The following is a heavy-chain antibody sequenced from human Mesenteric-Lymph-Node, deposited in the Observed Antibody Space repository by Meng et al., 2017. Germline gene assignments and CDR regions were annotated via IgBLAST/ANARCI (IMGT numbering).Heavy chain of an antibody. CDR2: INSGNGKT. D-gene: IGHD1-26*01. V-gene: IGHV1-3*01. J-gene: IGHJ4*02. CDR1: GYTFTNYA. CDR3: ARGLWEQSRYYFDS. Sequence: QVQLVQSGAEVKKPGASVKVSCKVSGYTFTNYAIQWVRQAPGQRLEWMGWINSGNGKTKYSEKFQGRVTITRDTSATTAYMELSSLRSEDMAVYYCARGLWEQSRYYFDSWGQGTLVTVSS.